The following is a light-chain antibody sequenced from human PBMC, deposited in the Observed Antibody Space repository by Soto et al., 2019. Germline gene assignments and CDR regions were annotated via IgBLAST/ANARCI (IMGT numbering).Light chain of an antibody. CDR1: SSDVGAYDL. Sequence: QSALTQPASVSGSPGQSITISCIGTSSDVGAYDLVSWYQQHPGTAPRLIIYEDLRRPSGIDSRFSGSKSGNTASLTISGLRAEDKGNYHSCSYAGNRIFVFGGGTKLTVL. J-gene: IGLJ3*02. CDR3: CSYAGNRIFV. V-gene: IGLV2-23*01. CDR2: EDL.